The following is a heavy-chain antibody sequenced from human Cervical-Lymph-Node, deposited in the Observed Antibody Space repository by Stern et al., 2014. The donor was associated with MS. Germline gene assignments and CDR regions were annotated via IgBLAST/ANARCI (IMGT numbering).Heavy chain of an antibody. Sequence: VQMVQSGAEVKKPGASVKVSCMASGYSFTSYFITWVRQAPGKGLELRGIIIPSAGNTNYAQKFQGRVVMTSDTSTGTVYMELSRRRSEDTAVYYCARDEGADYWGQGTLVTVSS. CDR2: IIPSAGNT. V-gene: IGHV1-46*01. CDR3: ARDEGADY. J-gene: IGHJ4*02. CDR1: GYSFTSYF.